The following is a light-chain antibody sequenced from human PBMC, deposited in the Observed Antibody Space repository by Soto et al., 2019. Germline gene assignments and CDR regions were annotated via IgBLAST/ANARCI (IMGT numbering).Light chain of an antibody. Sequence: EIVLTQSPGTLSLSPGERATLSCRASQSVSNNYLAWYQQKPGQAPRLLIYGASNRATGIPDRFGGSGSGTDFTLTISRLEPEDFAIYSCQQFNKWPYTFGQGTKVDIK. J-gene: IGKJ2*01. CDR1: QSVSNNY. CDR3: QQFNKWPYT. V-gene: IGKV3-20*01. CDR2: GAS.